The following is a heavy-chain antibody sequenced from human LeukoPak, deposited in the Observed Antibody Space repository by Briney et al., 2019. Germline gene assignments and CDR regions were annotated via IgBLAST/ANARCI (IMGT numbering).Heavy chain of an antibody. CDR1: GFTFSSYG. CDR2: IRYDGSNK. J-gene: IGHJ5*02. D-gene: IGHD2-15*01. V-gene: IGHV3-30*02. Sequence: GGSLRLSCAASGFTFSSYGMHWVRQAPGKGLEWVAFIRYDGSNKYYADSVKGRFTISRDNSKNTLYLQMNSLRAEDTAVYSCARGADGVSSNSRGWFDPWGQGTLVTVSS. CDR3: ARGADGVSSNSRGWFDP.